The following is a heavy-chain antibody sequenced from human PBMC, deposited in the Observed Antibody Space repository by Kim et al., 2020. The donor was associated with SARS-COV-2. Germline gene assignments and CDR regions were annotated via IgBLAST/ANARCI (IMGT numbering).Heavy chain of an antibody. D-gene: IGHD1-1*01. CDR1: GDSVSSNSAA. V-gene: IGHV6-1*01. Sequence: SQTLSLTCAISGDSVSSNSAAWDWIRQSPSRGLEWLGRTYYRSKWYNDYAVSVKSRITINPDTSKNQFSLQQNSVTPEDTAVYYCASKGGLEEGYGMDVWGRGTTVTVSS. J-gene: IGHJ6*02. CDR2: TYYRSKWYN. CDR3: ASKGGLEEGYGMDV.